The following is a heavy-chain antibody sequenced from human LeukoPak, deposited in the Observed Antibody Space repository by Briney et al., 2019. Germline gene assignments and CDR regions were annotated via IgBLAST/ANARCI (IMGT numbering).Heavy chain of an antibody. Sequence: GGSLRLSCAASGFSFSSYSMNWVRQAPGKGLEWVSSISSSSSYIYYADSVKGRLTISRDNSKNTLYLQMNSLRAEDTAVYYCAKKSQPQTAFDYWGKGTLVTVSS. J-gene: IGHJ4*02. CDR1: GFSFSSYS. CDR3: AKKSQPQTAFDY. CDR2: ISSSSSYI. V-gene: IGHV3-21*04.